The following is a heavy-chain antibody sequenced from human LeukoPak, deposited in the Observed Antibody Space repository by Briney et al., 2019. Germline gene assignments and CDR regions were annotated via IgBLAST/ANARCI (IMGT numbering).Heavy chain of an antibody. J-gene: IGHJ4*02. Sequence: GGSLRLSCAASGFTFSKNAMSWVRQAPGKGLEWVSSITSSGSATCYADSVKGRFTISRDNSKNTLYLQMNGLRVEDTAVYYCARGVDVWGDYRQYYFDYWGQETLVTVSS. D-gene: IGHD3-16*02. V-gene: IGHV3-23*01. CDR2: ITSSGSAT. CDR1: GFTFSKNA. CDR3: ARGVDVWGDYRQYYFDY.